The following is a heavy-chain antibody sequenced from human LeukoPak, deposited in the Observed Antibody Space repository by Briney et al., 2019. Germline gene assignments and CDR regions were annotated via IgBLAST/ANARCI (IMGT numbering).Heavy chain of an antibody. J-gene: IGHJ3*02. D-gene: IGHD2-15*01. Sequence: PGGSLRLSCASSGFTFSSYAMSWVRQAPGKGLEWVSHISGSGGSTHYADSVKDRFTISRDNSKNTLYLQMNSLRAEDTAVYYCAKETVVVVAATPDAFDIWGQGTMVTVSS. CDR1: GFTFSSYA. CDR2: ISGSGGST. V-gene: IGHV3-23*01. CDR3: AKETVVVVAATPDAFDI.